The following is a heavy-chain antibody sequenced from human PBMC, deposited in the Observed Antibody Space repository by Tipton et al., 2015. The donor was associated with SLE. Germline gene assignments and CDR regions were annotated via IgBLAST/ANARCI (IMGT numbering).Heavy chain of an antibody. CDR1: GFTFDDYA. V-gene: IGHV3-43D*04. D-gene: IGHD6-19*01. J-gene: IGHJ4*02. CDR2: ISWDGGST. Sequence: SLRLSCAASGFTFDDYAMHWVRQAPGKGLEWVSLISWDGGSTYYADSVKGRFTISRDNSKNTLYLQMNSLRAEDTAVYYCAKKVASVAGTIFDYWGQGTLVTVSS. CDR3: AKKVASVAGTIFDY.